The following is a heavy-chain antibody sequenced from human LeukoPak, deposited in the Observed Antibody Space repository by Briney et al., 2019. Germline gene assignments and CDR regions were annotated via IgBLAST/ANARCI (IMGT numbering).Heavy chain of an antibody. CDR3: ARARRSGGITMIRGVKDRGWFDS. V-gene: IGHV3-21*06. CDR1: GFTFSTYI. CDR2: ISGSSSYI. D-gene: IGHD3-10*01. J-gene: IGHJ5*01. Sequence: GGSLRLSCAASGFTFSTYIMNWVRQAPGKGLEWVSSISGSSSYIYYADSMKGRFTISRDNAKSSLYLQMNSLRAEDTAVYYCARARRSGGITMIRGVKDRGWFDSWGQGTLVSVSS.